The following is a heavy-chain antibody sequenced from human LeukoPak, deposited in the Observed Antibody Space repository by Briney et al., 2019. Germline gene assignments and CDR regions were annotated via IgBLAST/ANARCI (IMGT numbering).Heavy chain of an antibody. Sequence: GGSLRLSCAASGFTFSSYNMNWVRQAPGKGLEWVSSISSSSSYIYYAGSVKGRFTISRDNAKNSLYLQMNSLRAEDTAVYYCAGQPGSIEAVADYWGQGTLVTVSS. D-gene: IGHD6-19*01. J-gene: IGHJ4*02. CDR3: AGQPGSIEAVADY. CDR1: GFTFSSYN. V-gene: IGHV3-21*01. CDR2: ISSSSSYI.